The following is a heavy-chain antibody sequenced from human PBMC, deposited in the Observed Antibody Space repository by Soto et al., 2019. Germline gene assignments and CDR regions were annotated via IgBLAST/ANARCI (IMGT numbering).Heavy chain of an antibody. D-gene: IGHD1-7*01. J-gene: IGHJ5*02. Sequence: SGPTLVNPTQTLTLTCTFSGFSLSTSGMCVSWIRQPPGKALEWLALIDWDDDKYYSTSLKTRLTISKDTSKNQVVLTMTNMDPVDTATYYCARSSNWNFGSSNWFDPWGQGTLVTVSS. CDR3: ARSSNWNFGSSNWFDP. V-gene: IGHV2-70*01. CDR1: GFSLSTSGMC. CDR2: IDWDDDK.